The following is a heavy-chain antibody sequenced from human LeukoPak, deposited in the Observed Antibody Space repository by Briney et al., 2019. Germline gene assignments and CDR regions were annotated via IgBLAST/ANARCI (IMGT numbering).Heavy chain of an antibody. CDR3: ARDRARWREQKTNWFDP. CDR1: GYTFTGYY. J-gene: IGHJ5*02. D-gene: IGHD1/OR15-1a*01. CDR2: INPNSGGT. V-gene: IGHV1-2*02. Sequence: GASVKVSCKASGYTFTGYYMHWVRQAPGQGLEWMGWINPNSGGTNYAQKFQGRVTMTRDTSISTAYMELSRLRSDDTAVYYCARDRARWREQKTNWFDPWGQGTLVTVSS.